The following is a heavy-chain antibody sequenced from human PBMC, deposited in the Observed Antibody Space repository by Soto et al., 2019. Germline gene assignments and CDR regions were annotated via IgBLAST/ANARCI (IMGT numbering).Heavy chain of an antibody. D-gene: IGHD6-19*01. V-gene: IGHV4-30-2*01. Sequence: PSETLSLTCAVSGGSISSGGYSWSWIRQPPGKGLEWIGYIYHSGSTYYNPSLKSRVTISVDRSKNQFSLKLSSVTAADTAVYYCARVKQDSSGWXLDXFDYWGQGTLVTVSS. CDR2: IYHSGST. CDR1: GGSISSGGYS. J-gene: IGHJ4*02. CDR3: ARVKQDSSGWXLDXFDY.